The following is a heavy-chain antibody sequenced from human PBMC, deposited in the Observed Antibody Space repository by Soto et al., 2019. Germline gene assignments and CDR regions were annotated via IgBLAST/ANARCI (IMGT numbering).Heavy chain of an antibody. Sequence: SSETLSLTCTVSGGSISSSGYYWGWIRQPPGKGLEWIGSIYYSGSTYYNPSLKSRVTIPVDTSKNQFSLKLSSVTAADTAVYYCARHYRGRAYYYYGMDVWGQGTTVTVSS. J-gene: IGHJ6*02. CDR2: IYYSGST. V-gene: IGHV4-39*01. D-gene: IGHD3-16*02. CDR3: ARHYRGRAYYYYGMDV. CDR1: GGSISSSGYY.